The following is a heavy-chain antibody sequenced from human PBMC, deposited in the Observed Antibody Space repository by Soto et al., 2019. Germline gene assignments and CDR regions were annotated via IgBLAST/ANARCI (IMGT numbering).Heavy chain of an antibody. V-gene: IGHV3-33*01. D-gene: IGHD3-10*01. CDR1: GFTFSSYG. J-gene: IGHJ4*02. CDR3: ARDQDADYYGSIDY. Sequence: QVQLVESGGGVVQPGRSLRLSCAASGFTFSSYGMHWVRQAPGKGLEWVAVIWYDGSNKYYADSVKGRFTISRDNSKNTLYLQMNSLRAEDTAVYYCARDQDADYYGSIDYWGQGTLVTVSS. CDR2: IWYDGSNK.